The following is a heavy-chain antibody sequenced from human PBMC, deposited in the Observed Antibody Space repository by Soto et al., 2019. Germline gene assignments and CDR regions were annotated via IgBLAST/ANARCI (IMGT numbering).Heavy chain of an antibody. CDR2: ANPTNSTT. D-gene: IGHD3-3*01. J-gene: IGHJ6*02. Sequence: PGESLKISCQGSGYSFGSYWIGWVRQMPGRGLEWMGRANPTNSTTNYSPAFKGRVTISTDKSINTAYLQWNSLRASDGAIYYCARLSMHYNFWSGFYNYYGVDVWGQGTTVTVSS. V-gene: IGHV5-10-1*01. CDR1: GYSFGSYW. CDR3: ARLSMHYNFWSGFYNYYGVDV.